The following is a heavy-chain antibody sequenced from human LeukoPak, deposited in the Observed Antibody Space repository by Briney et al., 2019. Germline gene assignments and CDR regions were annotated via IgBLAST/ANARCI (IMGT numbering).Heavy chain of an antibody. V-gene: IGHV3-66*01. Sequence: GGSLRLSCGASGFTFSTYWMSWVRRAPGKGLEWVSVIYSGGDTYYADSVKGRFTISRDNSKNMIYLEMSSLKAEDTAVYYCAKERSLEIAVAGTVFDYWGQGTLVTVSS. CDR3: AKERSLEIAVAGTVFDY. CDR1: GFTFSTYW. D-gene: IGHD6-19*01. CDR2: IYSGGDT. J-gene: IGHJ4*02.